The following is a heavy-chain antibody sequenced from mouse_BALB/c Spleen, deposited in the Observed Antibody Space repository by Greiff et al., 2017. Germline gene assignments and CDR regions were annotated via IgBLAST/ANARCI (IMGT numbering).Heavy chain of an antibody. D-gene: IGHD1-1*01. V-gene: IGHV5-9-4*01. CDR2: ISSGGSYT. CDR1: GFTFSSYA. CDR3: ASLLLPYAMDY. J-gene: IGHJ4*01. Sequence: EVKLVESGGGLVKPGGSLKLSCAASGFTFSSYAMSWVRQSPEKRLEWVAEISSGGSYTYYPDTVTGRFTISRDNAKNTLYLEMSSLRSEDTAMYYCASLLLPYAMDYWGQGTSVTVSS.